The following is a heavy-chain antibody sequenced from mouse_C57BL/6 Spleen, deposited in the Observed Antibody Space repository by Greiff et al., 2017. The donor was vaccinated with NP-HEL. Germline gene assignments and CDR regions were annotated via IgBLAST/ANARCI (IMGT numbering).Heavy chain of an antibody. D-gene: IGHD2-1*01. CDR1: GFSLTSYG. CDR2: IWSGGST. V-gene: IGHV2-2*01. CDR3: ARNSPYGNYFDY. J-gene: IGHJ2*01. Sequence: QVQLQQSGPGLVQPSQSLSITCTVSGFSLTSYGVHWVRQSPGKGLEWLGVIWSGGSTDYNAAFISRLSISKDNSKSQVFFKMNSLQADDTAIYYCARNSPYGNYFDYWGQGTTLTVSS.